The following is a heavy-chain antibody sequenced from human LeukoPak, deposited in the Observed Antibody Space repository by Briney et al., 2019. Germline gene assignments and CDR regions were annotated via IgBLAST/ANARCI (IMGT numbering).Heavy chain of an antibody. CDR1: GGSISSYY. Sequence: SETLSLTCTVSGGSISSYYWSWIRQPPGKGLEWIGYIYYSGSTKYNPSLKSRVTISVDASKTQFSLKLSSVTAADTAVYYCARGYYGSGSFFDYWGQGTLVTVSS. V-gene: IGHV4-59*01. J-gene: IGHJ4*02. CDR3: ARGYYGSGSFFDY. CDR2: IYYSGST. D-gene: IGHD3-10*01.